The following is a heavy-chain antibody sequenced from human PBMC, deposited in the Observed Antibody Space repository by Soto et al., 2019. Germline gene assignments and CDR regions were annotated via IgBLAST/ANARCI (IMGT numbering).Heavy chain of an antibody. CDR3: ARPDSSGYYSI. Sequence: QLQLQESGPGLVKPSETLSLTCTVSGGSISSSSYYWGWIRQPPGKGLEWIGSIYYSGSTYYNPSLKSRVTISVDTSKNQFSLKLSSVTAADTAVYYCARPDSSGYYSIWGQGTMVTVSS. CDR2: IYYSGST. CDR1: GGSISSSSYY. D-gene: IGHD3-22*01. V-gene: IGHV4-39*01. J-gene: IGHJ3*02.